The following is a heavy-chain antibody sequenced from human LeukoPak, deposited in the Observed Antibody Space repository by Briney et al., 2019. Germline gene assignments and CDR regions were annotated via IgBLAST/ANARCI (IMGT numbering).Heavy chain of an antibody. CDR3: AREVRDILTGYYKDY. J-gene: IGHJ4*02. CDR2: ISSSSSYI. D-gene: IGHD3-9*01. CDR1: GFTLSSYS. Sequence: GGSLRLSCAASGFTLSSYSMNWVRQAPGKGLEWVSSISSSSSYIYYADSVKGRFTISRDNAKNSLYLQMNSLRAEDTAVYYCAREVRDILTGYYKDYWGQGTLVTVSS. V-gene: IGHV3-21*01.